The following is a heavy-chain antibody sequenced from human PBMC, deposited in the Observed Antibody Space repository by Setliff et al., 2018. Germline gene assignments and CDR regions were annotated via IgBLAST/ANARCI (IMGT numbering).Heavy chain of an antibody. Sequence: SETLSLTCTVSGGYISSSSYYWGWIRQPPGKGLEWIGSIYHSGSTYYNPSLKSRVTMSVDTSMNQFSLKLSSVTAADTAVYYCARTNYYDSSTYFNWLDPWGQGTLVTVS. J-gene: IGHJ5*02. CDR1: GGYISSSSYY. CDR3: ARTNYYDSSTYFNWLDP. CDR2: IYHSGST. D-gene: IGHD3-22*01. V-gene: IGHV4-39*07.